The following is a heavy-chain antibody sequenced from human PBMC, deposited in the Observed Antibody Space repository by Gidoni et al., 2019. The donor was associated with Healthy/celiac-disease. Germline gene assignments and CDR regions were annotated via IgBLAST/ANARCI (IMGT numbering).Heavy chain of an antibody. CDR2: IKSKTDGGTT. CDR1: GGTFRNAW. Sequence: EVQLVEYGGGWVKPGGSHRLCGAAAGGTFRNAWMSWVRQAPGKGLELFGRIKSKTDGGTTDYAAPVKGRFTISRDDSKNTLYLQMTSLKTEDTAVYYCTTSTSSWPLYWGQGTLVTVSS. J-gene: IGHJ4*02. D-gene: IGHD6-13*01. CDR3: TTSTSSWPLY. V-gene: IGHV3-15*01.